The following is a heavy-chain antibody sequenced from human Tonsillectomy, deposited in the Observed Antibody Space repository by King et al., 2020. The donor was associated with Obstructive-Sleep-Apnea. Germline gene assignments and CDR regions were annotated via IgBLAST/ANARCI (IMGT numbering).Heavy chain of an antibody. Sequence: QLQESGPGLAKPSETLSLTCTVSGYSISRGYYWGWIRQPPGKGLEWIGSIHHSGSTYYNPSLKSRVTISVDTSKNQFSLKLGSVTAADTAVYYCARENEYGDVGRFDPWGQGTLVTVSS. J-gene: IGHJ5*02. D-gene: IGHD4-17*01. CDR3: ARENEYGDVGRFDP. CDR1: GYSISRGYY. V-gene: IGHV4-38-2*02. CDR2: IHHSGST.